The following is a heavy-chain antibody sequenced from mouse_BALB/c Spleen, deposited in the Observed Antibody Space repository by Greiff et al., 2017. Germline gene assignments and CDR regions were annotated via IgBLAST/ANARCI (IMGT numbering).Heavy chain of an antibody. CDR2: INPSTGYT. CDR1: GYTFTSYW. D-gene: IGHD1-2*01. V-gene: IGHV1-7*01. CDR3: ARGLLRLRFDY. Sequence: QVQLKESGAELAKPGASVKMSCKASGYTFTSYWMHWVKQRPGQGLEWIGYINPSTGYTEYNQKFKDKATLTADKSSSTAYMQLSSLTSEDSAVYYCARGLLRLRFDYWGQGTTLTVSS. J-gene: IGHJ2*01.